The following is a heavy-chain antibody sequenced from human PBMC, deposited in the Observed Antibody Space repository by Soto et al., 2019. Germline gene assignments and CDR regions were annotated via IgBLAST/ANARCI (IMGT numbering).Heavy chain of an antibody. CDR3: ARGGSNDWQVAFDI. CDR2: INHSGSN. Sequence: PSETLSLTCVVSGGSFSTYYYNWTRQSPGKGLEWIGEINHSGSNNYSPSLKSRVTMSLDTSKNQFSLKLTSVTAADTAVYYCARGGSNDWQVAFDIWGQGTMVTVSS. V-gene: IGHV4-34*01. CDR1: GGSFSTYY. D-gene: IGHD3-9*01. J-gene: IGHJ3*02.